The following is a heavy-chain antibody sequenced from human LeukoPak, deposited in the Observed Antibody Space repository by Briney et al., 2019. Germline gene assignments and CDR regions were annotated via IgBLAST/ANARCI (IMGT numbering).Heavy chain of an antibody. V-gene: IGHV1-2*02. Sequence: ASVKVSCKASGYTFTGYYMHWVRQAPGHGLEWMGWINPNSGGTNYAQKFQGRVTMTRDTSISTAYMELSRLRSDDTAVYYCARGRGYSYGYEYYFDYWGQGTLVTVPS. CDR1: GYTFTGYY. CDR2: INPNSGGT. J-gene: IGHJ4*02. CDR3: ARGRGYSYGYEYYFDY. D-gene: IGHD5-18*01.